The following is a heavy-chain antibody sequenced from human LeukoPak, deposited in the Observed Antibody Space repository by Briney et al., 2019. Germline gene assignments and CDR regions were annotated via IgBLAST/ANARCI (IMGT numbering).Heavy chain of an antibody. CDR1: GDTFTGYY. CDR3: ARGYYDSSGYYAFDI. D-gene: IGHD3-22*01. J-gene: IGHJ3*02. V-gene: IGHV1-2*02. Sequence: ASVKVSCKASGDTFTGYYMHWVRQAPGQGLEWMGWINPNSGGTNYAQKFQGRVTMTRDTSISTAYMELSRLRSDDTAVYYCARGYYDSSGYYAFDIWGQGTMVTVSS. CDR2: INPNSGGT.